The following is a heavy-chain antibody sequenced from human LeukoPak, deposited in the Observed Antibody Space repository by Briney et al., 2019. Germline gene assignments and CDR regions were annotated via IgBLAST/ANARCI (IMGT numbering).Heavy chain of an antibody. D-gene: IGHD2-15*01. CDR2: ISAYNGKT. CDR3: ARESLPRKIYCSVGNCFWGWFDP. J-gene: IGHJ5*02. V-gene: IGHV1-18*01. CDR1: GYTFTDYI. Sequence: ASVKVSCKASGYTFTDYIITWVRQPPGQGLEWMGWISAYNGKTNYAQKLQGRVTMTTDTSTSTAYMELRSLRSDDTAVYYCARESLPRKIYCSVGNCFWGWFDPWGQGTLVTVSS.